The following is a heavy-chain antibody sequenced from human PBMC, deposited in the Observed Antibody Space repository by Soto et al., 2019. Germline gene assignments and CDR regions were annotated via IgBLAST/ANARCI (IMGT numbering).Heavy chain of an antibody. Sequence: QVQLVESGGGVVQPGRSLRLSCAASGFTFSSYGMHWVRQAPGKGLEWVAVISYDGNNKYYGDSVKGRFTISRDDSKNTMFLEMNSLRDEDTAVYSCAKDPRPCTRCLCSDNGVDPWGQGTLVTVSS. J-gene: IGHJ5*02. CDR3: AKDPRPCTRCLCSDNGVDP. CDR2: ISYDGNNK. CDR1: GFTFSSYG. V-gene: IGHV3-30*18. D-gene: IGHD2-8*02.